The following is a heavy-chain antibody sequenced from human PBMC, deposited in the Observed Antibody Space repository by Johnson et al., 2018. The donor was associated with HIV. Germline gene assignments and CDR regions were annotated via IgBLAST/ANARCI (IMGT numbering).Heavy chain of an antibody. D-gene: IGHD3-9*01. Sequence: QVQLVESGGGLIQPGGSLRLSCAASGFTFSSYAMHWVRQAPGKGLEWVAVISYDGREKYFADSVKGRFAISRDSSKNTLDLQMNSLRAEDTAVYYCAGESRYTYDNADAYLLHAFDFWGQGKKVTVSS. CDR2: ISYDGREK. V-gene: IGHV3-30*09. CDR3: AGESRYTYDNADAYLLHAFDF. CDR1: GFTFSSYA. J-gene: IGHJ3*01.